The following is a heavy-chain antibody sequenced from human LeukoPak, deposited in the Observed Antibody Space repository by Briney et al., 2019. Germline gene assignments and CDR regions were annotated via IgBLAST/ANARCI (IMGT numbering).Heavy chain of an antibody. D-gene: IGHD2-15*01. CDR2: IGGSGAYT. Sequence: GGSLRLSCAASGFTFISYAMTWVRQAPGKGLEWVSTIGGSGAYTDYADSVKGRFTISRDNSKNTRYLQMNSLRAEDTAVYYCAKDPREAAYYFDYWGQGTLVTVSS. CDR3: AKDPREAAYYFDY. V-gene: IGHV3-23*01. J-gene: IGHJ4*02. CDR1: GFTFISYA.